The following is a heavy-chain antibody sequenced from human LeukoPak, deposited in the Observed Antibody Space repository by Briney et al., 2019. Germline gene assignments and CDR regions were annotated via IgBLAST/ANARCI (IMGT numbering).Heavy chain of an antibody. D-gene: IGHD6-13*01. J-gene: IGHJ6*02. V-gene: IGHV1-58*01. Sequence: SVKVSCKASGFTFTSSAVQWVRQARGQRLEWIGWIVVGSGNTNYAQKFQERVTITRDMSTSTAYMELSSLRSEDTAVYYCAADAPAGMAHYYYCGMDVWGQGTTVTVSS. CDR2: IVVGSGNT. CDR1: GFTFTSSA. CDR3: AADAPAGMAHYYYCGMDV.